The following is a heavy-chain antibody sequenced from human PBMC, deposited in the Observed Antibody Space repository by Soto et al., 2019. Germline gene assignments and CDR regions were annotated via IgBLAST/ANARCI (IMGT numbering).Heavy chain of an antibody. CDR3: ASERSAQYFDS. V-gene: IGHV1-69*06. J-gene: IGHJ4*02. D-gene: IGHD1-26*01. CDR2: ISPTFGTA. CDR1: GGTFSRHA. Sequence: SVKVSCKASGGTFSRHAIAWVRQAPGQGLEWMGGISPTFGTATYAPKFQGRVAISADRSSNTAYMELSSLRPQDTAVYYCASERSAQYFDSWGQGTVVTVSS.